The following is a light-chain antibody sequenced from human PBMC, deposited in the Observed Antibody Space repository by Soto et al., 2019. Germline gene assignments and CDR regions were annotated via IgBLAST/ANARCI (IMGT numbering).Light chain of an antibody. Sequence: QSALTQPASVSGSPGQSITISCTGTSSDVGSYDRVSRYQQHPGKVPKLIIYEVTKRPSGLSNRFSGSKSGNTASLTISGLQAEDEADYYCCSYANSATWVFGVGTKVTVL. V-gene: IGLV2-23*02. CDR1: SSDVGSYDR. J-gene: IGLJ3*02. CDR3: CSYANSATWV. CDR2: EVT.